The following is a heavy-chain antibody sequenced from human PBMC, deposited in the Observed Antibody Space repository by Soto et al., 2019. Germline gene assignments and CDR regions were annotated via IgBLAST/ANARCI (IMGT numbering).Heavy chain of an antibody. J-gene: IGHJ1*01. Sequence: QVQLVQSGAEVKKPGASVKVSCKASGYTFTSYHMHWVRQAPGQGLEWMGIINPSGGSTSYAQKFQGRVTMTRDTSTSTVYMELSSLRSEDTAVYYCARHIGLSSWYIEYFQHWGQGTLVTVSS. D-gene: IGHD6-13*01. CDR3: ARHIGLSSWYIEYFQH. V-gene: IGHV1-46*01. CDR1: GYTFTSYH. CDR2: INPSGGST.